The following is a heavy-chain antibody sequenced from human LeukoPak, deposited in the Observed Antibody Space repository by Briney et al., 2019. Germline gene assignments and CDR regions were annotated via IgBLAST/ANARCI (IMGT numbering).Heavy chain of an antibody. V-gene: IGHV1-24*01. CDR1: GYTLTELS. Sequence: ASVKVSCKVSGYTLTELSMHWVRQAPGKGLEWMGGFDPEDGETIYAQKFQGRVTMTEDTSTDTAYMELSSLRSEDTAVYYCATVRITMVRGVSNYYYYGVDVWGQGTTVTVSS. CDR3: ATVRITMVRGVSNYYYYGVDV. CDR2: FDPEDGET. J-gene: IGHJ6*02. D-gene: IGHD3-10*01.